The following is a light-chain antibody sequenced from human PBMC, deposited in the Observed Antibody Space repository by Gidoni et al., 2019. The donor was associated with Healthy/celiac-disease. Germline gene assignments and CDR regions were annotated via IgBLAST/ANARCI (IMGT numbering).Light chain of an antibody. J-gene: IGKJ1*01. CDR2: WAS. V-gene: IGKV4-1*01. CDR1: QNVLYSSNNKNY. CDR3: QQYYITPWT. Sequence: DIVMTQTTDTLAVSLGERATINCKSSQNVLYSSNNKNYLAWYQQKPGQPPKLLIYWASTRESGVPDRFSGSGSGTDFTLTISSLQAEDLAVYYCQQYYITPWTFGRGTKVEVK.